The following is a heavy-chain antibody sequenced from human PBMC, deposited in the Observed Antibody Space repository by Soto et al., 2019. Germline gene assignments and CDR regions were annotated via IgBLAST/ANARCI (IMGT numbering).Heavy chain of an antibody. J-gene: IGHJ4*02. CDR2: IIPIFGTA. CDR1: GGTFSSYA. Sequence: QVQLVQSGAAVKKPGSSVKVSCKASGGTFSSYAISWVRQAPGQGLEWMGGIIPIFGTANYAQKFQGRVTITADESTSTAYMELSSLRSEDTAVYYCVRSWYYYDSSGYYQTNHFDYWGQGTLVTVSS. V-gene: IGHV1-69*12. D-gene: IGHD3-22*01. CDR3: VRSWYYYDSSGYYQTNHFDY.